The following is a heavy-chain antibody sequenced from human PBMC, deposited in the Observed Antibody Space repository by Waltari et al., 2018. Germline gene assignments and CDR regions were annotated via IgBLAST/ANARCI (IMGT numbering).Heavy chain of an antibody. D-gene: IGHD6-19*01. CDR3: ARGPWQWLATGSGAFDI. J-gene: IGHJ3*02. V-gene: IGHV1-8*01. CDR2: MNPNSGNT. Sequence: QVQLVQSGAEVKKPGASVKVSCKASGYTFTSYDITWVRQATGQGLEWMGWMNPNSGNTGYAQKFQGRVTMTRNTSISTAYMELSSLRSEDTAVYYCARGPWQWLATGSGAFDIWGQGTMVTVSS. CDR1: GYTFTSYD.